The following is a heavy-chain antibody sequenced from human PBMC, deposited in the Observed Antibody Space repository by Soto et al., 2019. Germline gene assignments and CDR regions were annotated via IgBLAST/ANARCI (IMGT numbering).Heavy chain of an antibody. Sequence: GGSLRLSCAASGFTFSTYSMNWVRQAPGKGLEWVSYISSSSSTIFYTDSVKGRFTVSRDNAKNSLYLQMNSLRAEDTAVYYCARRGPGTYFDYWGQGTLVTVSS. D-gene: IGHD6-13*01. V-gene: IGHV3-48*01. CDR1: GFTFSTYS. J-gene: IGHJ4*02. CDR3: ARRGPGTYFDY. CDR2: ISSSSSTI.